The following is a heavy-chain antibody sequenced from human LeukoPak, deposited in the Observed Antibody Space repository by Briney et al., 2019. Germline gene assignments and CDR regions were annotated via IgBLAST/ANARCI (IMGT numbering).Heavy chain of an antibody. CDR3: ATMIEGIAVALFDY. J-gene: IGHJ4*02. Sequence: ESGPGLLKPSQTLSLTCTVSGGSIRSGDYYWSWIRQPPGKGLEWIGYIYYSGSTYYNPSLKSRVTISVDTSKNQFSLKLSSVTAADTAVYYCATMIEGIAVALFDYWGQGTLVTVSS. CDR2: IYYSGST. V-gene: IGHV4-30-4*08. CDR1: GGSIRSGDYY. D-gene: IGHD6-19*01.